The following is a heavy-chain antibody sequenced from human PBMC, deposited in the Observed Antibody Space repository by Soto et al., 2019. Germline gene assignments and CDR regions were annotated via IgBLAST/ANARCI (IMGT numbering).Heavy chain of an antibody. CDR2: IYYSGST. D-gene: IGHD6-19*01. J-gene: IGHJ4*02. Sequence: QVQLQESGPGLVKPSETLSLTCTVSGGSISSYYWSWIRQPPGKGLEWIGYIYYSGSTKYNPSLKSRVTLSIDTSKNQFSLRLNSVTAADTAVYYCARGFVAVAADFDYWGQGTLVTVSS. CDR1: GGSISSYY. CDR3: ARGFVAVAADFDY. V-gene: IGHV4-59*01.